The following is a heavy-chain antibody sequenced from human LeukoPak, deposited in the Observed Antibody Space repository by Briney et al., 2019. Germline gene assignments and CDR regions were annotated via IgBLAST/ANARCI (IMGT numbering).Heavy chain of an antibody. Sequence: GGSLRLSCAASGFTFSIYWMSWVRQAPGKGLEWVANIKQDGSEKYYVDSAKGRFTISRDNAKNSLYLQMNSLRAEDTAVYYCARDERGYYDFWSGYGYYYGMDVWGQGTTVTVSS. D-gene: IGHD3-3*01. V-gene: IGHV3-7*01. J-gene: IGHJ6*02. CDR2: IKQDGSEK. CDR3: ARDERGYYDFWSGYGYYYGMDV. CDR1: GFTFSIYW.